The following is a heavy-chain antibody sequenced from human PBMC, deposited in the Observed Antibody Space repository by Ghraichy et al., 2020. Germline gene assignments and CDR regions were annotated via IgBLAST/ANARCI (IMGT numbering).Heavy chain of an antibody. D-gene: IGHD6-19*01. CDR3: ARDSGIAVANWWFDP. Sequence: SLNISCTVSGGSISSGSYYWSWIRQPAGKGLEWIGRIYTSGSTNYNPSLKSRVTISVDTSKNQFSLKLSSVTAADTAVYYCARDSGIAVANWWFDPWGQGTLVTVSS. CDR1: GGSISSGSYY. J-gene: IGHJ5*02. CDR2: IYTSGST. V-gene: IGHV4-61*02.